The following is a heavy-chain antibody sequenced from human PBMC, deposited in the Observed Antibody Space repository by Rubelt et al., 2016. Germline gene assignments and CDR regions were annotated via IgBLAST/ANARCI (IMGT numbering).Heavy chain of an antibody. D-gene: IGHD3-16*02. Sequence: QVQLVQSGAEVKEPGASVKVSCKASGYTFTSYGISWVRQAPGQGLEWMGWISAYNDQQDFAQKLKGRGPRTADTSTSTSYMGLRSLRADDSAVYYCARVMITFGGVIEVGWFDPWGQGTLVTVSS. CDR1: GYTFTSYG. CDR2: ISAYNDQQ. J-gene: IGHJ5*02. V-gene: IGHV1-18*01. CDR3: ARVMITFGGVIEVGWFDP.